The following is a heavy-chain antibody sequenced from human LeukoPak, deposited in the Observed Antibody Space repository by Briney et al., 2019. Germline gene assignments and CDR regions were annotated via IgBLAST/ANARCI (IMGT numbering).Heavy chain of an antibody. V-gene: IGHV3-7*01. Sequence: GGSLRLSCAASGFTFSSYWMSWVRQAPGKGLEWVANIKQDGSEKYYVDSVKGRFTISRDNAKNSLYLQMNSLRAADTAVYYCASMGQWLHWYFDLWGRGTLVTVSS. CDR3: ASMGQWLHWYFDL. CDR2: IKQDGSEK. J-gene: IGHJ2*01. D-gene: IGHD6-19*01. CDR1: GFTFSSYW.